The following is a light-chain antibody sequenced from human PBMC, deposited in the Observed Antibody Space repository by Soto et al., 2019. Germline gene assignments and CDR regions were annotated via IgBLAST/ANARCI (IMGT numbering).Light chain of an antibody. CDR3: GSWDSSLSAYV. J-gene: IGLJ1*01. CDR2: YDN. V-gene: IGLV1-51*01. Sequence: QSVLTQPPSVSAAPGQKVTISCSGSSSNIGGNSVSWYQQLPGTAPKLLIYYDNKRPSGIPDRFSGSKSGTSATLGITGFQTGEEADYYCGSWDSSLSAYVFGTGTKVTVL. CDR1: SSNIGGNS.